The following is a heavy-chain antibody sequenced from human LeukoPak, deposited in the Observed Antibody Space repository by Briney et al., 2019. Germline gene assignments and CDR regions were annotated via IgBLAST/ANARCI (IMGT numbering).Heavy chain of an antibody. CDR2: FYYSGST. CDR3: ARLRVRGYGYGPWEGPTWLDS. CDR1: GGSISSSNYY. Sequence: SETLSLTCTVSGGSISSSNYYWGWIRQPPGKGLEWIGTFYYSGSTYYNPSLKSRVTISVDTSKNQFSLKLSSVTAADTAVYYCARLRVRGYGYGPWEGPTWLDSWGQGTLVTVSS. J-gene: IGHJ4*02. V-gene: IGHV4-39*07. D-gene: IGHD5-18*01.